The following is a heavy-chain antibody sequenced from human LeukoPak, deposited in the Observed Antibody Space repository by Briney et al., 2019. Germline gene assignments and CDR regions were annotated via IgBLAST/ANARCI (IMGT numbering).Heavy chain of an antibody. CDR3: ARLQGGSTAVFDY. Sequence: SETLSLTCTVSGGSISGDYWSWIRQPPGKGLEWIGYVYYTGSTNYNPSLKSRVTISVDTSKNQFSLKLGSVTAADTAVYYCARLQGGSTAVFDYWGQGTLVSVSS. J-gene: IGHJ4*02. V-gene: IGHV4-59*01. CDR2: VYYTGST. CDR1: GGSISGDY. D-gene: IGHD1-26*01.